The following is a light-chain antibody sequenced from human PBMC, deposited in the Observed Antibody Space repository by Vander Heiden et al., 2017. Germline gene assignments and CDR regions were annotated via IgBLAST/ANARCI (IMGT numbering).Light chain of an antibody. CDR3: QQFYIVPPT. V-gene: IGKV4-1*01. CDR2: GAS. CDR1: QSVFVSPNNKNY. J-gene: IGKJ1*01. Sequence: DLVMTQPPDTLAVSLGKRDTINCKSSQSVFVSPNNKNYLAWYQQRPGQPPKLLIYGASTRESGVPDRFSGSGSETDFTLTISSLQAEDVAVYYCQQFYIVPPTFGQGTKVEIK.